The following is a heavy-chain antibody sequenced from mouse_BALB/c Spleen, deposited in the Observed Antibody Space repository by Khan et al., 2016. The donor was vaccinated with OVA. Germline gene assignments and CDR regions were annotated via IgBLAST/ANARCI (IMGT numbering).Heavy chain of an antibody. J-gene: IGHJ3*01. CDR3: TRFGYYYVSKGFAY. D-gene: IGHD1-1*01. Sequence: EVQLQESGGDLVKPGGSLKLSCAASGFTFSTYGMSWVRQAPDKRLEWVATVSTGGSYTYYPDSVKGRFTISRDNAKNTLYLQMSGLRSEDTAMFNCTRFGYYYVSKGFAYWGQGTLVTVSA. CDR2: VSTGGSYT. V-gene: IGHV5-6*01. CDR1: GFTFSTYG.